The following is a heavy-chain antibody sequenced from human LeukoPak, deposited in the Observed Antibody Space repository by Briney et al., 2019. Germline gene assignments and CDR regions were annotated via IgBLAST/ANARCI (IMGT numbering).Heavy chain of an antibody. D-gene: IGHD6-13*01. V-gene: IGHV4-59*08. J-gene: IGHJ4*02. CDR3: ARGSSWLLFDY. Sequence: SETLSLTCTVSGGSISSYYWSWIRQPPGKGLEWIGYIYYSGSTNYNPSLKSRVTISVDTSKNQFSLKLSSVTAADTAVYYCARGSSWLLFDYWGQGTLVTVSS. CDR2: IYYSGST. CDR1: GGSISSYY.